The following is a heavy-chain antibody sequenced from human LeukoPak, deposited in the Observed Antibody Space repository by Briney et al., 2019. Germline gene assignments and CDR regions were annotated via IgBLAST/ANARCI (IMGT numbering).Heavy chain of an antibody. J-gene: IGHJ4*02. Sequence: SETLSLTCTVSGGSISYYSWSWTRQSPGKGLEWIGYTYYNGSTNYNPSLKSRVTISVDMSKNQFSLKVTSVTAADTAIYYCARKGGHFDYWGQGPLVTVSS. CDR1: GGSISYYS. CDR2: TYYNGST. D-gene: IGHD2-15*01. V-gene: IGHV4-59*01. CDR3: ARKGGHFDY.